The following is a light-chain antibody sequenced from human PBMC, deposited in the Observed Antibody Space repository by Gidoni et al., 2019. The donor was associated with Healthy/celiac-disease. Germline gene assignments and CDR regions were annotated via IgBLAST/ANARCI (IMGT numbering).Light chain of an antibody. CDR2: CAS. CDR1: QSGSSCY. V-gene: IGKV3-20*01. J-gene: IGKJ4*01. CDR3: QQYSSSP. Sequence: DIVLTQSPGTLPLSPGERATLSCRARQSGSSCYLAWYQQKPGQAPRLLIYCASSRATGIPDRVSGSGSGTNFTLTISRLEPEDFAVYYCQQYSSSPFXGXTKVEIK.